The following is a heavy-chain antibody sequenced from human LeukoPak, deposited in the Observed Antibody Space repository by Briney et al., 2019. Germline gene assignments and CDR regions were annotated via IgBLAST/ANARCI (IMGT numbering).Heavy chain of an antibody. V-gene: IGHV1-46*01. CDR3: ARATDTAGFDY. D-gene: IGHD5-18*01. CDR1: GYTFTSYY. J-gene: IGHJ4*02. CDR2: INPSGGST. Sequence: ASGKVSCKASGYTFTSYYMHWVRQAPGQGLEWMGIINPSGGSTSYAQKFQGRGTMTTDTSTSTVYMELSSLRSEDTAVYYCARATDTAGFDYWGQGTLVTVSS.